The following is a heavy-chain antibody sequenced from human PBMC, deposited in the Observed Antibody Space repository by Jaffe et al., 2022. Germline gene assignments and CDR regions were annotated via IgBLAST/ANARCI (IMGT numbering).Heavy chain of an antibody. CDR3: ARAYGDAYKPLLDY. CDR2: VFYDGST. Sequence: QVQLQESGPGLVKPSETLSLTCAVSGVSLGTYYSWGWIRQPPGKGLEWVGNVFYDGSTYYTPSLKSRLTMSIDASKNQFSLNLSSVTAADTAVYYCARAYGDAYKPLLDYWGQGTLVTVSS. D-gene: IGHD3-16*01. V-gene: IGHV4-38-2*01. CDR1: GVSLGTYYS. J-gene: IGHJ4*02.